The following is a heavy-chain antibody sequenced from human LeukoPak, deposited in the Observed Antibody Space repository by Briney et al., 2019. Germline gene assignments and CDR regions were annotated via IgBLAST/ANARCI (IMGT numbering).Heavy chain of an antibody. J-gene: IGHJ5*02. V-gene: IGHV3-74*01. CDR1: GFTFSSYW. D-gene: IGHD4-17*01. CDR2: INSDGSTT. CDR3: AKDLKGAVTPGWFDP. Sequence: GGSLRLSCAASGFTFSSYWMHWVRQAPGKGLVWVSRINSDGSTTTYADSVKGRFTISRDNSKNTLYLQMNSLRAEDTAVYYCAKDLKGAVTPGWFDPWGQGTLVTVSS.